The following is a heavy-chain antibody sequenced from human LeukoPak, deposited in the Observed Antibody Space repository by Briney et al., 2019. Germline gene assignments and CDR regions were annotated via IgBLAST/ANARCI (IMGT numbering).Heavy chain of an antibody. J-gene: IGHJ4*02. CDR1: GYSISSDYY. Sequence: SETLSLTCTVSGYSISSDYYWGWIRQPPGKGPEWIGSIFYSGSTYYNVSLESRVTISVDTSRNQFFLKLNSVTAADTAVYYCARLQRGGTYWLYYFDSWGQGTLVTVSS. CDR2: IFYSGST. V-gene: IGHV4-38-2*02. CDR3: ARLQRGGTYWLYYFDS. D-gene: IGHD1-26*01.